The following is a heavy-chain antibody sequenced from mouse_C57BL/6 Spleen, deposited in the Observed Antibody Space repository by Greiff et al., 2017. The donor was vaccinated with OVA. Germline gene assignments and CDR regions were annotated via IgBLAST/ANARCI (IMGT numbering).Heavy chain of an antibody. CDR3: ARRIITTVPYFDY. J-gene: IGHJ2*01. CDR2: IDPSDSYT. Sequence: QVQLQQPGAELVMPGASVKLSCKASGYTFTSYWMHWVKQRPGQGLEWIGEIDPSDSYTNYNQKFKGKSTLTVDKSSSTAYMQLSSLTSEDSAVYYCARRIITTVPYFDYWGQGTTLTVSS. D-gene: IGHD1-1*01. V-gene: IGHV1-69*01. CDR1: GYTFTSYW.